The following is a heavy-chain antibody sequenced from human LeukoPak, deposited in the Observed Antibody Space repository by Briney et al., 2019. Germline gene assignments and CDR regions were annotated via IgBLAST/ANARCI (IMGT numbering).Heavy chain of an antibody. CDR3: AKQLSSNAN. CDR2: TNQDGSEK. D-gene: IGHD5-18*01. CDR1: GFTFSAYS. Sequence: PGGSLRLSCAASGFTFSAYSMNWVRQAPGKGLEWVANTNQDGSEKYYADSVKGRFTISRDNAKNSLYLQMNGLRAEDTAVFYCAKQLSSNANWRQGTLVTVSS. J-gene: IGHJ4*02. V-gene: IGHV3-7*01.